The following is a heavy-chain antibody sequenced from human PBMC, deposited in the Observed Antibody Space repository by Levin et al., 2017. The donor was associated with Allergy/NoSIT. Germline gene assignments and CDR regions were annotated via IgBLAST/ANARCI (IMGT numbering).Heavy chain of an antibody. CDR2: INHSGST. V-gene: IGHV4-34*01. Sequence: SQTLSLPCAVYGGSFSGYYWSWIRQPPGKGLEWIGEINHSGSTNYNPSLKSRVTISVDTSKNQFSLKLSSVTAADTAVYYCARGAVVYCSSTSCYFGDNWFDPWGQGTLVTVSS. CDR1: GGSFSGYY. J-gene: IGHJ5*02. CDR3: ARGAVVYCSSTSCYFGDNWFDP. D-gene: IGHD2-2*01.